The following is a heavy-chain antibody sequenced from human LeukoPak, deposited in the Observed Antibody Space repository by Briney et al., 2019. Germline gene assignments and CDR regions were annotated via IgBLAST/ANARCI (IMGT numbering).Heavy chain of an antibody. CDR2: IYSGGST. J-gene: IGHJ6*04. D-gene: IGHD2-15*01. CDR3: ARAGLDRSGGSCAFYGMDV. CDR1: GFTVSSNY. V-gene: IGHV3-53*01. Sequence: PGGSLRLSCAASGFTVSSNYMSWVRQATGKGLEWVSDIYSGGSTYYADSVKGRFTISRDNSKNTLYLQMNSLRAEDTAVYYCARAGLDRSGGSCAFYGMDVWGKGTTVTVSS.